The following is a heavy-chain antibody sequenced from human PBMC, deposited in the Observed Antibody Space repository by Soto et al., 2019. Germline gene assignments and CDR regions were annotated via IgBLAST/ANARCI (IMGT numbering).Heavy chain of an antibody. CDR1: GFIFSRDG. V-gene: IGHV3-15*07. Sequence: GGSLRLSCAASGFIFSRDGMHWVRQAPGKGLEWVGRIKSKTDGGTTDYAAPVKGRFAISRDDSNNMVYLQMNSLKIEDTAVYYCTTDSYSTIIIVRFDYWGHGTLVTVSS. D-gene: IGHD3-22*01. CDR2: IKSKTDGGTT. CDR3: TTDSYSTIIIVRFDY. J-gene: IGHJ4*01.